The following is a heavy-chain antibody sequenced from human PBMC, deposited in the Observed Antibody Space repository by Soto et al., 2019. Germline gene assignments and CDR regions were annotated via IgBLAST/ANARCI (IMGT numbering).Heavy chain of an antibody. Sequence: QVQLVQSGAEVKKPGASVKVSCKASGYTFNTYGISWVRQAPGQGLEWMGWISVYNGHTALAQKLQGRLSMTTDTSTSTAYMELRSLRSDDTAVYYCARDPDGDYDFDYWGPGNLVTVSS. CDR3: ARDPDGDYDFDY. CDR2: ISVYNGHT. CDR1: GYTFNTYG. V-gene: IGHV1-18*01. J-gene: IGHJ4*02. D-gene: IGHD4-17*01.